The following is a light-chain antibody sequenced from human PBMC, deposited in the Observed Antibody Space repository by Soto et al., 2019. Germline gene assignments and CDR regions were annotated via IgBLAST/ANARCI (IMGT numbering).Light chain of an antibody. V-gene: IGKV3-15*01. CDR2: DTS. CDR1: QSVSSL. J-gene: IGKJ2*01. Sequence: IVLTQSPATLSVSPGERATLSCRASQSVSSLLAWYQQKPRQAPRLLIYDTSTRATGIPARFSGSGSGTDFTLTISSLQSEDFAIYYCLQYSIWPYTFGQGTKLEIK. CDR3: LQYSIWPYT.